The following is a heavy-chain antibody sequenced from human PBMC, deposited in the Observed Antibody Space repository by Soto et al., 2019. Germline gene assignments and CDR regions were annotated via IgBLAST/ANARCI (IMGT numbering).Heavy chain of an antibody. CDR3: ARTTAVPNTLRSRYFFDN. D-gene: IGHD4-17*01. CDR1: GGSVSNKTYY. CDR2: VYYSGTT. V-gene: IGHV4-61*01. Sequence: SETLSLTCSVSGGSVSNKTYYWSWIRQPPGKRLEWIGYVYYSGTTNYNPSLKSRVTISVDLSKNQFSLRLSSVTTADTALYYCARTTAVPNTLRSRYFFDNWGQGTLVTVSS. J-gene: IGHJ4*02.